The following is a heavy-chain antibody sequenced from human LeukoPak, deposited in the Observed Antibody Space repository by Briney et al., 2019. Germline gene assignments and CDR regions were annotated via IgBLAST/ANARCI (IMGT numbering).Heavy chain of an antibody. CDR3: AKLMGSLDAWGSFRFSFDS. V-gene: IGHV3-23*01. Sequence: PGGSLRLSCAASGFTFSSYAMSWVRPAPGKGLDWVSTISGSGGSLYYADSVRGRFTISRDNSKNTLYLQMNSLRAEDTAVYYCAKLMGSLDAWGSFRFSFDSWGQGTLVTVSS. CDR1: GFTFSSYA. J-gene: IGHJ4*02. CDR2: ISGSGGSL. D-gene: IGHD3-16*02.